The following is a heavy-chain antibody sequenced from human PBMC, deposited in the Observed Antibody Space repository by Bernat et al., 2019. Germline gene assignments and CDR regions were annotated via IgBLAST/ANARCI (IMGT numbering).Heavy chain of an antibody. CDR3: TTLRTTLGD. CDR2: IESKADGGTT. Sequence: EVLLVESGGGLVRPGGSLRLSCAASGFTFSNAWMSWVRQAPGKGLDGVGRIESKADGGTTDYADSVKDRFSISRDESEDSLYLQMNSLKTNDAAVYYCTTLRTTLGDWGQGTLLTVSS. V-gene: IGHV3-15*04. D-gene: IGHD4-23*01. J-gene: IGHJ4*02. CDR1: GFTFSNAW.